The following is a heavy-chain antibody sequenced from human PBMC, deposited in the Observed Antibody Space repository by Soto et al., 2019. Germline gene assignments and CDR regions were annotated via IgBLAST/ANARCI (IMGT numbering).Heavy chain of an antibody. Sequence: SETLSLTCTVSGGSISSYYWSWIRQPAGKGLEWIGRIYTSGSTNYKPSLKSRDTMSVDTSKNQFSLKLSSVTAADTAVYYCARDYRGGYYDILTGYGHWGQGTLVTVSS. CDR2: IYTSGST. V-gene: IGHV4-4*07. D-gene: IGHD3-9*01. CDR1: GGSISSYY. CDR3: ARDYRGGYYDILTGYGH. J-gene: IGHJ4*02.